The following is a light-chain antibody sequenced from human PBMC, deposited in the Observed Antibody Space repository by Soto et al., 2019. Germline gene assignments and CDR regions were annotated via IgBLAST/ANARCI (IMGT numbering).Light chain of an antibody. CDR1: QSVSTK. CDR3: LQYNNWPYT. Sequence: EIVMTQSPVTLSVSPGERGTLSCRASQSVSTKLLWYQQTPGQAPRLLIYGASTRATGIPARFSGGGSGTEFSLTISSLQSEDFAVYYCLQYNNWPYTFGQGTMVEI. CDR2: GAS. V-gene: IGKV3-15*01. J-gene: IGKJ2*01.